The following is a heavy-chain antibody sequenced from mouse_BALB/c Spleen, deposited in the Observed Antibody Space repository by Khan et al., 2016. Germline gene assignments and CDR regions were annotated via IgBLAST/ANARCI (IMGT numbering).Heavy chain of an antibody. J-gene: IGHJ4*01. Sequence: VQLKQSGPELMKPGASVKISCKASGYSFTSYYMHWVKQSHGKSLEWIGYIDPFNGGTSYNQKFKGKATLTVDKSSSTAYMHPSSLTSEDSAVYYCASSTQSFYAMDYWGQGTSVTVSS. CDR1: GYSFTSYY. D-gene: IGHD1-1*01. CDR3: ASSTQSFYAMDY. V-gene: IGHV1S135*01. CDR2: IDPFNGGT.